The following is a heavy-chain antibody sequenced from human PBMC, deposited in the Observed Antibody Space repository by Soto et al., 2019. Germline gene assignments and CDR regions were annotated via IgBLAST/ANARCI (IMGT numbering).Heavy chain of an antibody. D-gene: IGHD1-1*01. CDR2: ISSNSAAT. J-gene: IGHJ4*02. CDR1: GFSFSTCA. V-gene: IGHV3-23*01. CDR3: ATQDFRGATGTT. Sequence: EVQLLESGGGLVQPGGSLRLSCVASGFSFSTCAMGCVRQAPGKGLEWVSLISSNSAATYYTDSVKGRFTISRDNSKNTLSLQMYSLRAEDTAIYNCATQDFRGATGTTWGQGTLVTVSS.